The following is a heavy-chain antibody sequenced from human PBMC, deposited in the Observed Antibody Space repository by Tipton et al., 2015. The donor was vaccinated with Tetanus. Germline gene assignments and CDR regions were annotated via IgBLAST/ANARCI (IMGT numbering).Heavy chain of an antibody. CDR2: IDPNSGGT. D-gene: IGHD3-22*01. V-gene: IGHV1-2*02. Sequence: QVQLVQSGAEMKKPGASVKVSCKASGYTFTGYYIYWVRQAPGQGLEWMGWIDPNSGGTVYAQKFQGRVTMTRDTSISTAYMELRRLRSDDTAVYYCARDRGDYIYYGMDVWGPGTTVTVSS. J-gene: IGHJ6*02. CDR3: ARDRGDYIYYGMDV. CDR1: GYTFTGYY.